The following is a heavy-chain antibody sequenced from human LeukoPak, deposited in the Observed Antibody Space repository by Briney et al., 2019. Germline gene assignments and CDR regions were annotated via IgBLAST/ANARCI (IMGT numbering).Heavy chain of an antibody. CDR3: ARELLFVYYFDY. J-gene: IGHJ4*02. CDR1: GFSLSTSGVG. Sequence: SGPTLVNPTQTLTLTCSFSGFSLSTSGVGVGWIRQPPGKALEWLAHIYWDDDKRYSPSLKSRLTITKDTSKNQVVLTMTNMDPVDTATYHCARELLFVYYFDYWGQGTLVTVSS. D-gene: IGHD2-2*01. V-gene: IGHV2-5*02. CDR2: IYWDDDK.